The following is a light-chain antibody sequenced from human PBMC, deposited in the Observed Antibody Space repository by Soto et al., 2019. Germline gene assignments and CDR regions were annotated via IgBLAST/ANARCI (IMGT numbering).Light chain of an antibody. CDR2: SNN. CDR1: SSYFRSNT. Sequence: QSVLTQPPSASGTPGQGVTISCSGGSSYFRSNTVNWYQQLPGTAPKLLIYSNNQRPSGVPDRFSGSKSGTSASLAISGLQSEDEADYYCAAWDDSLNGYVFGTGTKVTVL. J-gene: IGLJ1*01. CDR3: AAWDDSLNGYV. V-gene: IGLV1-44*01.